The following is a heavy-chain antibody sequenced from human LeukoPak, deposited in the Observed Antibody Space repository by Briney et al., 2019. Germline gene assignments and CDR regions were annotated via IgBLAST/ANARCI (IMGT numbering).Heavy chain of an antibody. J-gene: IGHJ6*04. CDR3: ARGLLERRDYHYYGMDV. V-gene: IGHV4-34*01. D-gene: IGHD1-1*01. CDR1: GGSFSGYY. CDR2: INHSGST. Sequence: PSETLSLTCAVYGGSFSGYYWSWIRQPPGKGLEWIGEINHSGSTNYNPSLKSRVTISVDTSKNQFSLKLSSVTAADTAVYYCARGLLERRDYHYYGMDVWGKGTTVTVSS.